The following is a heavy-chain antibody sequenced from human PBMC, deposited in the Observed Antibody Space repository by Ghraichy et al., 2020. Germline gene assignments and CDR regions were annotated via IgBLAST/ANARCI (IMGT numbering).Heavy chain of an antibody. V-gene: IGHV4-59*01. Sequence: SETLSLTCTVSGGSISSYYWSWIRQPPGKGLEWIGYIYYSGSTNYNPSLKSRVTISVDTSKNQFSLKLSSVTAADTAVYYCARAHKRYRYFDYWGQGTLVTVSS. CDR3: ARAHKRYRYFDY. CDR2: IYYSGST. CDR1: GGSISSYY. D-gene: IGHD1-1*01. J-gene: IGHJ4*02.